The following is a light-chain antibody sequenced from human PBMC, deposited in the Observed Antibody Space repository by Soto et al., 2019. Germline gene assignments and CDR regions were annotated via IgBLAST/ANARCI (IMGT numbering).Light chain of an antibody. V-gene: IGKV1-5*01. J-gene: IGKJ1*01. CDR3: LQDYNYPRT. CDR1: PNIGSR. CDR2: DDS. Sequence: QMTSSPSNLSASVGDRVAITCRAWPNIGSRLAWYQQKPEEATKLLIYDDSGLERGVPLRFGGSGSGTDFTLIITSLQPEDFATYYCLQDYNYPRTFGQGTKVDI.